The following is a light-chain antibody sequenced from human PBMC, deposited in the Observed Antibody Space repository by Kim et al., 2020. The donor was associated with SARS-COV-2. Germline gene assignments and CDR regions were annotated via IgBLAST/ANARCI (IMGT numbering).Light chain of an antibody. CDR1: VLAKKY. CDR2: KDS. Sequence: VYPEQTARITSSGDVLAKKYARWFQQKPGQAPVLVIYKDSERPSGIPERFSGSSSGTTVTLTISGAQVEDEADYYCYSAADNFWVFGGGTQLTVL. J-gene: IGLJ3*02. CDR3: YSAADNFWV. V-gene: IGLV3-27*01.